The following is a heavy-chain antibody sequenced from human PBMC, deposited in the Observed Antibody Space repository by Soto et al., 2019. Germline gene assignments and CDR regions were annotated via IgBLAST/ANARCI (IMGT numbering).Heavy chain of an antibody. D-gene: IGHD2-8*02. CDR3: AKATATGGGAFDI. V-gene: IGHV3-23*01. Sequence: GGSLRLSCAASGFICTSYDMSWVRQAPGKGLEWVSTILVGGSTHYEDSVKGRFTISRDRSKNTLYLQMNSLTAGDTAMYHCAKATATGGGAFDICGQGTMVTVSS. CDR1: GFICTSYD. J-gene: IGHJ3*02. CDR2: ILVGGST.